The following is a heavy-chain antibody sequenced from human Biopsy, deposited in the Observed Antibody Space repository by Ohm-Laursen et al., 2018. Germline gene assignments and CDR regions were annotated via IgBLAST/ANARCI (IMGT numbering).Heavy chain of an antibody. J-gene: IGHJ1*01. CDR2: VFWDDDK. Sequence: TQTLTLTFVFSGLSLSTTGVGGSWFRHPPGKALEGFAVVFWDDDKRYSPSLKNRFTITKDTSEKQVFLTVTNMDPVDTAAYYCAHVFEGYFQHWGQGTLVTVSS. V-gene: IGHV2-5*02. CDR1: GLSLSTTGVG. CDR3: AHVFEGYFQH.